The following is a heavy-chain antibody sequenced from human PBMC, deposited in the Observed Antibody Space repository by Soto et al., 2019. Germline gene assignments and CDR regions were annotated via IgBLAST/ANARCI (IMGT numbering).Heavy chain of an antibody. J-gene: IGHJ4*02. V-gene: IGHV3-53*01. CDR3: TRGREPTQLDD. D-gene: IGHD1-26*01. Sequence: PGGSLRLSCAASRFTVISNYMSWVRQAPGKGLEWVSVIYAGGSTYYADSVKGRFTISRDNSKNTVSLQMNSLRAEDTAVYFCTRGREPTQLDDWGQGTLVTVSS. CDR1: RFTVISNY. CDR2: IYAGGST.